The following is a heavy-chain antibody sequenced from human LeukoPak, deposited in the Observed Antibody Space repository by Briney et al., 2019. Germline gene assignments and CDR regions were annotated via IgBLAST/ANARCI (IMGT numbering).Heavy chain of an antibody. V-gene: IGHV1-69*04. D-gene: IGHD3-10*01. CDR3: ARHYGSGSYSWFDP. CDR1: GGTFSSYA. J-gene: IGHJ5*02. Sequence: SVKVSCKASGGTFSSYAISWARQAPGQGLEWMGRIIPIFGIANYAQKFQGRVTITADKSTSTAYMELSSLRSEDTAVYYCARHYGSGSYSWFDPWGQGTLVTVSS. CDR2: IIPIFGIA.